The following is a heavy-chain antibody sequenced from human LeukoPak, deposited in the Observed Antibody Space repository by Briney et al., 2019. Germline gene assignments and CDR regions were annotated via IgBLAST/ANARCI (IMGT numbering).Heavy chain of an antibody. V-gene: IGHV4-59*13. CDR2: IYYSGST. CDR3: ARVLSNCNYLNWFDP. CDR1: GGSISSYY. D-gene: IGHD1-7*01. J-gene: IGHJ5*02. Sequence: SETLSLTCTVSGGSISSYYWSWFRQPPGKAREGMGYIYYSGSTNYNPSLKSRVTISVDTAKTQFSRKLSSVTAADTAVYYCARVLSNCNYLNWFDPWGQGTLVTVSS.